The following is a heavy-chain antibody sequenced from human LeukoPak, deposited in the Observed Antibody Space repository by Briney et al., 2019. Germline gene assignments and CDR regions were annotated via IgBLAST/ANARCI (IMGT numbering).Heavy chain of an antibody. D-gene: IGHD3-3*02. J-gene: IGHJ3*01. CDR2: LEREGGHP. V-gene: IGHV1-24*01. Sequence: GASVTVSCKLSGLTGFELSMHWVRQAPAKGLEWMGGLEREGGHPIYAPKLQGRVNMTEDVSTDTAYMELRGLSCDDRAVYYCGKHSFSGVVTYVFQLWGRGTLVTVSS. CDR3: GKHSFSGVVTYVFQL. CDR1: GLTGFELS.